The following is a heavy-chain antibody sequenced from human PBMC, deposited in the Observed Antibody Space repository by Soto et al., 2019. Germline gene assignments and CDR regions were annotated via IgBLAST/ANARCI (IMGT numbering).Heavy chain of an antibody. CDR2: ISAYNGNT. J-gene: IGHJ5*02. D-gene: IGHD6-13*01. Sequence: ASVNVSCTASGYTFTSYGISWVRQAPGQGLEWMGWISAYNGNTNYAQKLQGRVTMTTDTSTSTAYMELRSLRSDDTAVYYCARGSLGIAAAGTWFDPWGQGTLVTVSS. CDR3: ARGSLGIAAAGTWFDP. CDR1: GYTFTSYG. V-gene: IGHV1-18*04.